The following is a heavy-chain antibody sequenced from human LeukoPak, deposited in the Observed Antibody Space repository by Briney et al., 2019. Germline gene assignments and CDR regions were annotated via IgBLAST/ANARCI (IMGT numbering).Heavy chain of an antibody. V-gene: IGHV3-7*01. CDR1: GFIFNTYL. J-gene: IGHJ4*02. CDR2: IKQDGSEI. D-gene: IGHD6-19*01. CDR3: ARRSGLDY. Sequence: GGSLRLSCAASGFIFNTYLMSWVRQAPGRGLEWVANIKQDGSEIYYADSVKGRFTISRDNAKNSLYLQMNSLRAEDTAVYYCARRSGLDYWGQGTLVTVSS.